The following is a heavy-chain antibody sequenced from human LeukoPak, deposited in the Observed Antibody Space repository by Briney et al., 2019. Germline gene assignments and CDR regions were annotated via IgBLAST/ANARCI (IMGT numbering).Heavy chain of an antibody. J-gene: IGHJ4*02. CDR3: ARDGGVGIAASPTHY. CDR2: INTNTGNP. V-gene: IGHV7-4-1*02. D-gene: IGHD6-13*01. Sequence: ASVKVSCKASGYTFTSYAMNWVRQAPGQGLEWMGWINTNTGNPTYAPGFTGRFVFSLDTSVSTAYLQISSVKAEDAGVYYGARDGGVGIAASPTHYWGQGTLVSVSS. CDR1: GYTFTSYA.